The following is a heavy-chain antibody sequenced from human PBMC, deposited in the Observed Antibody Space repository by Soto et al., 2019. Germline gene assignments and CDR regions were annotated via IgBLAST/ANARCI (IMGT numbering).Heavy chain of an antibody. V-gene: IGHV3-23*01. CDR2: IIGSGGSA. CDR3: AKDLHHYASGGFDS. D-gene: IGHD3-22*01. Sequence: GGSLRLSCAASGFTFSNYVMSWVRQAPGKGLEWVSAIIGSGGSAYYADSVKGRFTISRDNSKNTLFLEMNSLRAEDTAIYYCAKDLHHYASGGFDSWGQGALVTVSS. CDR1: GFTFSNYV. J-gene: IGHJ4*02.